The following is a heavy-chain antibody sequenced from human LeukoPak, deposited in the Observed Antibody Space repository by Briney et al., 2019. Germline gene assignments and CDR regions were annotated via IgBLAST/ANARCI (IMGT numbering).Heavy chain of an antibody. V-gene: IGHV3-53*01. CDR1: GFTFSSYG. J-gene: IGHJ4*02. CDR3: ASGRVGATGY. Sequence: GGSLRLSCAASGFTFSSYGMSWVRQAPGKGLEWVSVIYSGGSTYYADSVKGRFTISRDNSKNTLYLQMNSLRAEDTAVYYCASGRVGATGYWGQGTLVTVSS. CDR2: IYSGGST. D-gene: IGHD1-26*01.